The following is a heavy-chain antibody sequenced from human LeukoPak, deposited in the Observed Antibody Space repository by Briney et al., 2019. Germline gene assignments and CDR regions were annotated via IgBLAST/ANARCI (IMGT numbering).Heavy chain of an antibody. CDR1: GFTFSDYH. CDR2: ISSRGSSM. CDR3: ARVYWNDFNNWFDP. V-gene: IGHV3-11*04. D-gene: IGHD1-1*01. Sequence: GGSLRLSCAASGFTFSDYHMSWIRQPPGKGLQWVSYISSRGSSMYYADSVKGRFTISRDNAKNSLFLQMHSLRAEDTAVYYCARVYWNDFNNWFDPRGQGTLVTVSS. J-gene: IGHJ5*02.